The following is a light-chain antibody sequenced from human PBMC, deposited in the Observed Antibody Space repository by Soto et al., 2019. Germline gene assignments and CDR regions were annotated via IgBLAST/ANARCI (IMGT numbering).Light chain of an antibody. CDR2: AAS. J-gene: IGKJ4*01. Sequence: DIQMTQSPSSLSASVGDRVTITCRASQSISSYLNWYQQKPGKAPKLLIYAASSLQSGVPPRFSGSGSGTDFTLTISCLQSEDFATYYCQQYYSYPRTFGGGTKVDIK. V-gene: IGKV1-39*01. CDR3: QQYYSYPRT. CDR1: QSISSY.